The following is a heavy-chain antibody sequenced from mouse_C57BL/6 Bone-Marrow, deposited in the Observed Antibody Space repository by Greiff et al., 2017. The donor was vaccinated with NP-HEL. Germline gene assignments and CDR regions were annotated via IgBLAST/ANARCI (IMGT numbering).Heavy chain of an antibody. V-gene: IGHV1-69*01. Sequence: QVQLQQPGAELVMPGASVKLSCKASGYTFTSYWMHWVKQRPGQGLEWIGEIDPSDSYTNYNQKFKGKSTLTVDKSSSTAYMQLSSLTSEDSAVYYCACLYSYGYFDVWGTGTTVTVSS. CDR1: GYTFTSYW. D-gene: IGHD1-1*01. CDR3: ACLYSYGYFDV. J-gene: IGHJ1*03. CDR2: IDPSDSYT.